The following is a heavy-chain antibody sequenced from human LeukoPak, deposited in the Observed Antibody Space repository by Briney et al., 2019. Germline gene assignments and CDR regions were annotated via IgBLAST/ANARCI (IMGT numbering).Heavy chain of an antibody. CDR3: AGHHPRNTVDF. V-gene: IGHV4-59*08. CDR2: IYNSGST. D-gene: IGHD2/OR15-2a*01. J-gene: IGHJ4*02. Sequence: SETLSLTCTVSDGSISSYYWSWIRQPPGKGLEWIGNIYNSGSTNYNPSLKSRVTMSVDPSKNQFSLKLSSVTAADTAVYYCAGHHPRNTVDFWGQGTLVTVSS. CDR1: DGSISSYY.